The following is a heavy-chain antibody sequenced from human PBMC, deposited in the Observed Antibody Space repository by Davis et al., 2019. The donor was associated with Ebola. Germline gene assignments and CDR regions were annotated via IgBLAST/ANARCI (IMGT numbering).Heavy chain of an antibody. J-gene: IGHJ6*02. CDR3: ARLPRGRYCSSTSCYMGYYYYYGMDV. CDR1: GGSFSGYY. CDR2: INHSGST. D-gene: IGHD2-2*02. Sequence: SETLSLTCAVYGGSFSGYYWSWIRQPPGKGLEWIGEINHSGSTNYNPSLQRRVTISVDTSKNQFSLKLSSVTAADTAVYYCARLPRGRYCSSTSCYMGYYYYYGMDVWGQGTTVTVSS. V-gene: IGHV4-34*01.